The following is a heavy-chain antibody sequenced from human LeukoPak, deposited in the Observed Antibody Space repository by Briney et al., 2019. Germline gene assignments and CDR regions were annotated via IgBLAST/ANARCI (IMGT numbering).Heavy chain of an antibody. J-gene: IGHJ6*02. CDR3: ARTAIRYFDWLPSPYGMDV. D-gene: IGHD3-9*01. Sequence: GASVKVSCKASGYTFTGYYMHWVRQAPGQGLEWMGWINPNSGGTNYAQKFQGRVTMTRDTSISTAYMELRSLRSDDTAVYYCARTAIRYFDWLPSPYGMDVWGQGTTVTVSS. CDR2: INPNSGGT. V-gene: IGHV1-2*02. CDR1: GYTFTGYY.